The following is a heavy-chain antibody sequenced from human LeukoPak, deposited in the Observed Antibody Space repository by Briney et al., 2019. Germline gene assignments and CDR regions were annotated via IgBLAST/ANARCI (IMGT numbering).Heavy chain of an antibody. J-gene: IGHJ2*01. V-gene: IGHV4-30-2*01. CDR2: IYHSGST. CDR3: ARGSPIGYDSSGYPNWYFDL. Sequence: PSETLSLTCAVSGGSISSGGYSWSWIRQPPGKGLEWIGYIYHSGSTYYNPSLKSRVTISVDRSKNQFSLKLSSVTAADTAVYYCARGSPIGYDSSGYPNWYFDLWGRGTLVTVSS. CDR1: GGSISSGGYS. D-gene: IGHD3-22*01.